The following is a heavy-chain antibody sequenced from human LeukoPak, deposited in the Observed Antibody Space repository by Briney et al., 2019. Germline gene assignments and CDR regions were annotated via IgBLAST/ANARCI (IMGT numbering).Heavy chain of an antibody. CDR1: GFTFTSSA. J-gene: IGHJ6*02. CDR3: AADRKQLVCLDYYGMDV. Sequence: SVKVSCKASGFTFTSSAVQWVRQARGQRLEWIGWIVVGSGNTNYAQKFQERVTITRDMSTSTAYMELSSLRSEDTAVYYCAADRKQLVCLDYYGMDVWGQGTTVTVSS. CDR2: IVVGSGNT. V-gene: IGHV1-58*01. D-gene: IGHD6-13*01.